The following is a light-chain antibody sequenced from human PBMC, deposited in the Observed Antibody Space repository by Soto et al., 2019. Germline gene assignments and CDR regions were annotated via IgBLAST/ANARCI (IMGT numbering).Light chain of an antibody. V-gene: IGKV3-20*01. Sequence: EIVLTQSPGTLSLSPGERATLSCRTSQSISNNYLAWYQQKPGQAPRLLIYGASRRAIGIPDRFSGSGSGTDFILAISRLEPEEFAVYYCQQYDVSPRTFGQGTKVDVK. J-gene: IGKJ1*01. CDR1: QSISNNY. CDR3: QQYDVSPRT. CDR2: GAS.